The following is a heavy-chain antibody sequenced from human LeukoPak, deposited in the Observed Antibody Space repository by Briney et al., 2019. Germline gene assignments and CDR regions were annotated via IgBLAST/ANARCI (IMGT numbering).Heavy chain of an antibody. CDR3: AKDLRLLNYYFDY. D-gene: IGHD5-18*01. V-gene: IGHV3-23*01. CDR2: ISGSGGST. CDR1: GFTFSSYA. J-gene: IGHJ4*02. Sequence: QPGASLILSCAASGFTFSSYAMSWVRKAPGKGLEWVSAISGSGGSTYYADSVKGRFTISRDNSKNTLYLQMNSLRAEDTAVYYCAKDLRLLNYYFDYWGQGTLVTVSS.